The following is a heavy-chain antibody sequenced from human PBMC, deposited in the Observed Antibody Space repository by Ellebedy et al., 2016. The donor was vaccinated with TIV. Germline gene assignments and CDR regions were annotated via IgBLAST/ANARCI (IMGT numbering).Heavy chain of an antibody. CDR1: GGSISSTTYY. CDR3: VTSTYSNFDAFDI. D-gene: IGHD2/OR15-2a*01. Sequence: SETLSLTCTVSGGSISSTTYYWGWIRQHPGKGLEWIGNIYYSGSTYYNPSLKSRVTVSLDMSKNQFSLRLSFVTAADTAVYYCVTSTYSNFDAFDIWGQGTMVTVSS. J-gene: IGHJ3*02. CDR2: IYYSGST. V-gene: IGHV4-39*07.